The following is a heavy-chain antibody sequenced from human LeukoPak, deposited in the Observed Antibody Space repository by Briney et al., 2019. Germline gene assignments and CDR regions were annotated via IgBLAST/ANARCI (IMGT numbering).Heavy chain of an antibody. Sequence: GGSLRLSCAASGFTFSSYAMSWVRQAPGKGLEWASGISGSGGSTYYADSVKGRFTISRDNSKNTLYLQMNSLRAEDTAVYYCAKEGDYSSSWYGIWYFDYWGQGTLVTVSS. D-gene: IGHD6-13*01. V-gene: IGHV3-23*01. CDR3: AKEGDYSSSWYGIWYFDY. CDR1: GFTFSSYA. J-gene: IGHJ4*02. CDR2: ISGSGGST.